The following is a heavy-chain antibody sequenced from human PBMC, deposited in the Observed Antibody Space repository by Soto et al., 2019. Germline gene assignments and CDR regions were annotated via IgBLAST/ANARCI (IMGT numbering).Heavy chain of an antibody. CDR2: INPSGGST. V-gene: IGHV1-46*03. D-gene: IGHD6-19*01. CDR3: ARESPLSSGWFDY. Sequence: ASVKVSCKASGDTFTEYYIHWVRQAPGQGLEWMGVINPSGGSTSYAQKFQGRVTMTRDTSTSTVYMELSSLRSEDTAVYYCARESPLSSGWFDYWGQGTLVTVSS. J-gene: IGHJ4*02. CDR1: GDTFTEYY.